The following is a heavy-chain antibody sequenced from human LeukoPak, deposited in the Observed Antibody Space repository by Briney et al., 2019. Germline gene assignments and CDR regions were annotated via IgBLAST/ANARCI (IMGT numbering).Heavy chain of an antibody. Sequence: GGSVRLSCAASGFTFSSYAMHWARQASGKGLEWVAVISYDGSNKYYADSVKGRFTISRDNSKNTLYLQMNSLRAEDTAVYYCARQYSSSWYYYYYMDVWGKGTTVTVSS. CDR2: ISYDGSNK. J-gene: IGHJ6*03. D-gene: IGHD6-13*01. CDR3: ARQYSSSWYYYYYMDV. V-gene: IGHV3-30*01. CDR1: GFTFSSYA.